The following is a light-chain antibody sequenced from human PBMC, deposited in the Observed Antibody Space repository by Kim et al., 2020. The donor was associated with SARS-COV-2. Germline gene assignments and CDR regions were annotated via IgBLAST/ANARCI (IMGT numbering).Light chain of an antibody. CDR3: QQYDSLPYT. J-gene: IGKJ2*01. V-gene: IGKV1-33*01. CDR1: QDIADY. Sequence: SASVGDRLTITCQASQDIADYLNWYHQKPGKAPKLLIYHASNLESGVPSRFSGSRSGTHFTFTINSLQAEDIGTYYCQQYDSLPYTFGQGTKLEIK. CDR2: HAS.